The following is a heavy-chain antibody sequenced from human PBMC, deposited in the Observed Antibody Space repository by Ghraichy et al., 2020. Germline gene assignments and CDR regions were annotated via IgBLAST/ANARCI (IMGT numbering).Heavy chain of an antibody. Sequence: ESLNISCTVSGGSISRYYWNWIRQPPGKGLEWIGNMYYTGSTNYNPSLKSRVTISIDTSKNQFSLKLRSVTAADTAVYYCARGVAARLIDQAFDYWGQGTLVTVSS. D-gene: IGHD6-6*01. CDR2: MYYTGST. J-gene: IGHJ4*02. CDR1: GGSISRYY. V-gene: IGHV4-59*01. CDR3: ARGVAARLIDQAFDY.